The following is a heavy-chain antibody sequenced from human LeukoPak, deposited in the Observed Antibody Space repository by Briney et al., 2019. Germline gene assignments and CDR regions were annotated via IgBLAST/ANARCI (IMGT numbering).Heavy chain of an antibody. CDR3: ARLKDDVTKLDY. CDR1: GFTFSTYW. V-gene: IGHV3-7*01. D-gene: IGHD2-8*01. J-gene: IGHJ4*02. CDR2: INRDGSQK. Sequence: PGGSLRLSCAASGFTFSTYWMSWVRQAPGKGLEWVANINRDGSQKRYVDSVQGRFTISRDNTKNSLFLQMNSLRAEDTAVYYCARLKDDVTKLDYWGQGTLVTVSS.